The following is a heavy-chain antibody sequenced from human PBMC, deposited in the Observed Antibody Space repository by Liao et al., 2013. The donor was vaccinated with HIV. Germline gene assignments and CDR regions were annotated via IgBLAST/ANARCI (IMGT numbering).Heavy chain of an antibody. D-gene: IGHD3-10*01. CDR3: ARVGGSGSYYKRPLDY. CDR2: IYTSGST. J-gene: IGHJ4*02. V-gene: IGHV4-61*02. Sequence: QLQLQESGPGLVKPSETLSLTCTVSGGSISSSSYYWSWIRQPAGKGLEWIGRIYTSGSTNYNPSLKSRVTMSVDTSKNQFSLKLSSVTAADTAVYYCARVGGSGSYYKRPLDYWGQGTLVTVSS. CDR1: GGSISSSSYY.